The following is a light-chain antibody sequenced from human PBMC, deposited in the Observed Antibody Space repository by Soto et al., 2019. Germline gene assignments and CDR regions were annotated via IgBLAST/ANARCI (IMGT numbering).Light chain of an antibody. CDR3: QQYDTYPWT. V-gene: IGKV1-5*03. CDR1: QSISTW. CDR2: KAS. Sequence: DIQITQSPSTLSASVGDRVTITCRASQSISTWLAWYQQKPGKAPNLLIYKASSLESGVPSRFTGRGSGTEFTLTISGLQPDDFVTYYCQQYDTYPWTFGQGTKVELK. J-gene: IGKJ1*01.